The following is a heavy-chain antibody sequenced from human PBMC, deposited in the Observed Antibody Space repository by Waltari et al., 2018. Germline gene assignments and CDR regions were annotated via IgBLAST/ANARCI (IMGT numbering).Heavy chain of an antibody. V-gene: IGHV5-51*03. J-gene: IGHJ6*02. CDR1: GYSFTSYW. CDR3: ARAYGSGSYAYYYYYGMDV. D-gene: IGHD3-10*01. Sequence: EVQLVQSGAEVKKPGESLKISCKGSGYSFTSYWIGWVRQMPGKGLEWMGIIYPCDSDTRYSPSFQGQVTSSADKSISTAYLQWSSLKASDTAMYYCARAYGSGSYAYYYYYGMDVWGQGTTVTVSS. CDR2: IYPCDSDT.